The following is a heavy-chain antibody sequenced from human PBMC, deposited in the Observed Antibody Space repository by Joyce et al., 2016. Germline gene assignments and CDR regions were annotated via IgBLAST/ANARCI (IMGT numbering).Heavy chain of an antibody. CDR2: IYYSGNT. D-gene: IGHD7-27*01. CDR3: ARGLGTPYDMDV. CDR1: GGSISIHY. J-gene: IGHJ6*02. Sequence: QVQLQESGPGLVKPSETLSLTCTVSGGSISIHYWSWIRQPPGKRLEWMGYIYYSGNTNYNPSLKSRVTISVDTSKNQFSLKLRSVSAADTAVYYCARGLGTPYDMDVWGQGTMVTVSS. V-gene: IGHV4-59*11.